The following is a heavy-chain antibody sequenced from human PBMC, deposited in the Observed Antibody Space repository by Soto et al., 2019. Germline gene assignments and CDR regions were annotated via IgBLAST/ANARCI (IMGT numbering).Heavy chain of an antibody. CDR1: GYTLTGYY. CDR2: INPTSGGT. CDR3: ARDGGWYQLLNSFDP. V-gene: IGHV1-2*02. D-gene: IGHD2-2*01. Sequence: ASVKVSCKASGYTLTGYYMHWVRQAPRQGLEWMGWINPTSGGTNYAQKFQGRVTMTRDTSISTAYMELSRLRSDHTAVYYCARDGGWYQLLNSFDPWGQGTLVTVPS. J-gene: IGHJ5*02.